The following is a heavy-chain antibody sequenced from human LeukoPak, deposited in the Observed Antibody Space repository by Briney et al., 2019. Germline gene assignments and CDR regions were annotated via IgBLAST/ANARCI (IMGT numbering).Heavy chain of an antibody. CDR3: ARGYRRMVREVRAGRWFDP. J-gene: IGHJ5*02. CDR1: GGSISSTSYY. CDR2: IYYSGST. Sequence: NPSETRSLTCTVSGGSISSTSYYWGWIRQPPGKGLEWIGNIYYSGSTNYNPSLKSRVTISVDTSKNQFSLKLSSVTAADTAVYYCARGYRRMVREVRAGRWFDPWGQGTLVTVSS. V-gene: IGHV4-39*07. D-gene: IGHD3-10*01.